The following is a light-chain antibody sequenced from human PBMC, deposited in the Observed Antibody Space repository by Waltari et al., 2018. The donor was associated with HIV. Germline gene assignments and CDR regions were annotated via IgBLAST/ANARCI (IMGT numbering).Light chain of an antibody. CDR1: SSDIGGYNY. J-gene: IGLJ2*01. CDR2: EVT. CDR3: SSYSPTNKFYVL. V-gene: IGLV2-8*01. Sequence: PPSASGSPGQSVTMSCTGNSSDIGGYNYVSWYQQHPGKAPKLIMTEVTKRPSGVPDRFSGSKSGNTASLTVSGLQAEDEAHYYCSSYSPTNKFYVLFGGGTTLTVL.